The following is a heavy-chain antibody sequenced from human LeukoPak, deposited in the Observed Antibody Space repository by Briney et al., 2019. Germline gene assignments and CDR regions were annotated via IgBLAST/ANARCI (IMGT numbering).Heavy chain of an antibody. CDR2: INHSGST. CDR1: GGSFSGYY. D-gene: IGHD3-10*01. CDR3: ARGTGGMDV. V-gene: IGHV4-34*01. J-gene: IGHJ6*02. Sequence: SSETLSLTCAVYGGSFSGYYWSWIRQPSGKGLEWIGEINHSGSTNYNPSLKSRVTISVDTSKNQFSLKLSSVTAADTAVYYCARGTGGMDVWGQGTTVTVSS.